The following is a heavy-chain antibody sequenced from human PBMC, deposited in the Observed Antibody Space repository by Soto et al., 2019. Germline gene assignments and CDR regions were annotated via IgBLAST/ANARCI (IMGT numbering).Heavy chain of an antibody. CDR1: GGTFSNYT. Sequence: QVQLVQSGAEEKKPGSSVKVFCKASGGTFSNYTISWVRQAPGQGLEWMGGIIPVFGTTDYEQKFQGRVTNTADGSTSTAYMKLSSLRSADTAVYYCARSSPYIVVRKPTGNQDYYGMDVWGQGTTVTVSS. CDR3: ARSSPYIVVRKPTGNQDYYGMDV. J-gene: IGHJ6*02. D-gene: IGHD2-2*01. CDR2: IIPVFGTT. V-gene: IGHV1-69*01.